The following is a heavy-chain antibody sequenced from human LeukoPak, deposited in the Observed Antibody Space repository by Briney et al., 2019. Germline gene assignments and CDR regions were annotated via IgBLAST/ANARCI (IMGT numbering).Heavy chain of an antibody. CDR1: GYSFTNYW. CDR3: ARQTRYCGGDCNSFDY. D-gene: IGHD2-21*02. J-gene: IGHJ4*02. Sequence: GESLKISCKGSGYSFTNYWIGWVRQMPGQGLEWMGIIYPGDSDTRYSPPFQGQVTMSADKSISTAYLRWSSLKASDTAMYYCARQTRYCGGDCNSFDYWGQGTLVTVSP. CDR2: IYPGDSDT. V-gene: IGHV5-51*01.